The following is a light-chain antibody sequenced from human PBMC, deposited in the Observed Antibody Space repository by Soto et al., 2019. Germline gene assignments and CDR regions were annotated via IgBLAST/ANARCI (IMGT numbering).Light chain of an antibody. Sequence: ETVMTQSPATLSVSPGETVTLSCRASQSVGTHLAWYQQKPGQAPRLLIYGASTRATDIPPRFSGSGSGTEFTLTISSLQSDDFALYYCLQCNEWPPWTFGQGTRVEIK. CDR2: GAS. CDR1: QSVGTH. CDR3: LQCNEWPPWT. J-gene: IGKJ1*01. V-gene: IGKV3-15*01.